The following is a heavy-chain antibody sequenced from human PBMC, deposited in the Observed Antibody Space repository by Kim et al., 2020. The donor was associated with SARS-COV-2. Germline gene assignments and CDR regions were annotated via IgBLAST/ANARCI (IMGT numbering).Heavy chain of an antibody. D-gene: IGHD1-1*01. CDR3: ARGDGTTAGFYYYYYGMDV. CDR2: IIPIFGTA. V-gene: IGHV1-69*13. Sequence: SVKVSCKASGGTFSSYAISWVRQAPGQGLEWMGGIIPIFGTANYAQKFQGRVTITADESTSTAYMELSSLRSEDTAVYYCARGDGTTAGFYYYYYGMDVWGQGTTVTVSS. CDR1: GGTFSSYA. J-gene: IGHJ6*02.